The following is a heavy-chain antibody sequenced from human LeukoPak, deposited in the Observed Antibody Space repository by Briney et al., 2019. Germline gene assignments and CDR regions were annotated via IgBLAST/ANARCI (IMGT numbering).Heavy chain of an antibody. Sequence: PGGSLRLSCAVSGFTSDDHAMHWVRQASGKGLEWVAGIMWRSSSTGYGDSVKGRFTISGDNAKKSLYLQMNGLRVEDTAFYYCTKDLTPGGADVWGQGTTVTVSS. J-gene: IGHJ6*02. D-gene: IGHD3-10*01. CDR3: TKDLTPGGADV. CDR2: IMWRSSST. V-gene: IGHV3-9*02. CDR1: GFTSDDHA.